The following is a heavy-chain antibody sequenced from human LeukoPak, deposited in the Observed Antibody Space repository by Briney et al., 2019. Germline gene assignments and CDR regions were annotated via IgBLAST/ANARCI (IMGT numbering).Heavy chain of an antibody. D-gene: IGHD5-12*01. CDR3: ARDSQGYSGASDYFDY. J-gene: IGHJ4*02. CDR1: GYTFTSYG. CDR2: ISAYNGNT. V-gene: IGHV1-18*01. Sequence: GASVKVSCKASGYTFTSYGISWVRQAPGQGLEWMGWISAYNGNTNYAQKLQGRVTMTTDTSTSTAYMELRSLRSDDTAVYYCARDSQGYSGASDYFDYWGQGTLVTVSS.